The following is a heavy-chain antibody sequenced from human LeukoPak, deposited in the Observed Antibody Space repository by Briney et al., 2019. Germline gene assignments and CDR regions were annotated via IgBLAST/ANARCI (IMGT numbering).Heavy chain of an antibody. D-gene: IGHD4-17*01. CDR1: GFTLGHYW. Sequence: GGSLRLSCAASGFTLGHYWMSFVRQAPGKGLEWVANTKQNGRVQNYVDSVKGRFTISRDNAKNSLYLEMDSLRAEDTALYYCAKDRGDYDYYYYGMDVWGQGTTVTVSS. V-gene: IGHV3-7*03. J-gene: IGHJ6*02. CDR2: TKQNGRVQ. CDR3: AKDRGDYDYYYYGMDV.